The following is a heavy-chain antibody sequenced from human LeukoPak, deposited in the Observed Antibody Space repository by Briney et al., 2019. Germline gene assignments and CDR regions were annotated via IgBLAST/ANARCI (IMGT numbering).Heavy chain of an antibody. CDR2: INHSGST. CDR3: ARGRRYSSSWYSPHWFDP. J-gene: IGHJ5*02. V-gene: IGHV4-34*01. D-gene: IGHD6-13*01. Sequence: SETLSLTCAVYGGSFSGYYWSWNRQPPGKGLEWIGEINHSGSTNYNPSLKSRVTISVDTSKNQFSLKLSSVTAADTAVYYCARGRRYSSSWYSPHWFDPWGQGTLVTVSS. CDR1: GGSFSGYY.